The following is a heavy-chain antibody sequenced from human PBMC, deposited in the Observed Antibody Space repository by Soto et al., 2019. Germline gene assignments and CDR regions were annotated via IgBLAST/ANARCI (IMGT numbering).Heavy chain of an antibody. D-gene: IGHD5-12*01. V-gene: IGHV1-69*06. CDR2: IIPIFGTA. J-gene: IGHJ4*02. CDR1: GGTFSSYA. Sequence: QVQLVQSGAEVKKPGSSVKVSCKASGGTFSSYAISWVRQAPGQGLEWMGGIIPIFGTANYAQKFQGRVTITADKSTSSAYMELSSLRSEDTAVYYCARWGLRDGYNRWYFDYWGQGTLVTVSS. CDR3: ARWGLRDGYNRWYFDY.